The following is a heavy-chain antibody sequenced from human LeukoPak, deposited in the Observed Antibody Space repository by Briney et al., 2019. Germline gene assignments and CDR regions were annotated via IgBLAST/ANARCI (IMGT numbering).Heavy chain of an antibody. V-gene: IGHV1-18*01. J-gene: IGHJ4*02. CDR2: ISAYNGNT. CDR1: GYTFTSYG. Sequence: ASVKVSCKASGYTFTSYGISWVRQAPGQGLEWMGWISAYNGNTNYAQKLQGRVTMTTDTFTSTAYMELRSLRSDDTAVYYCARDVDSSGYKARARFDYWGQGTLVTVSS. D-gene: IGHD3-22*01. CDR3: ARDVDSSGYKARARFDY.